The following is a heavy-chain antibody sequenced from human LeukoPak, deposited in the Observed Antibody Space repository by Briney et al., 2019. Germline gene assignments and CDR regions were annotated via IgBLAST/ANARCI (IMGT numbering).Heavy chain of an antibody. CDR2: INPNSGGT. D-gene: IGHD2-8*02. Sequence: GASVKVSCKASGYTFTSYGISWVRQAPGQGLEWMGWINPNSGGTNYAQKFQGRVTMTRDTSISTAYMELSRLRSDDTAVYYCARGDRGYWFDYWGQGTLVTVSS. CDR3: ARGDRGYWFDY. CDR1: GYTFTSYG. V-gene: IGHV1-2*02. J-gene: IGHJ4*02.